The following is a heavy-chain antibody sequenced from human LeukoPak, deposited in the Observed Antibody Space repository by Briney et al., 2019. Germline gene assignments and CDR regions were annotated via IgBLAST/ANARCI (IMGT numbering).Heavy chain of an antibody. CDR3: ARVFTMVRGVIGAFDI. D-gene: IGHD3-10*01. V-gene: IGHV3-21*01. CDR2: ISSSSSYI. CDR1: GFTFSSYS. J-gene: IGHJ3*02. Sequence: GGSLRLSCAASGFTFSSYSMNWVRQAPGKGLEWVSSISSSSSYIYYADSVKGRFTISRDNAKNSLYLQMNSLGAEDTAVYYCARVFTMVRGVIGAFDIWGQGTMVTVSS.